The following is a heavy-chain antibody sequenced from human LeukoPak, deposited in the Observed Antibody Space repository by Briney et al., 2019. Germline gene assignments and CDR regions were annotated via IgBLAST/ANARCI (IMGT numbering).Heavy chain of an antibody. CDR1: GFTFSSYA. V-gene: IGHV4-59*01. Sequence: PGESLRLSCAASGFTFSSYAMSWVRRAPGKGLEWIGYIYYSGSTNYNPSLKSRVTISVDTSKNQFSLKLSSVTAADTAVYYCARGHGSGGYYYGMDVWGQGTTVTVSS. CDR3: ARGHGSGGYYYGMDV. CDR2: IYYSGST. J-gene: IGHJ6*02. D-gene: IGHD3-10*01.